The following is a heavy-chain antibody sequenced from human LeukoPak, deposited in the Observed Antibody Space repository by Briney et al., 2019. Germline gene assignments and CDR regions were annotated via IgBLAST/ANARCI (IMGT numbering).Heavy chain of an antibody. CDR3: ARVKVIWFGADPRDDVFDI. CDR2: LYTSGST. J-gene: IGHJ3*02. Sequence: SETLSLTCAVYGGSFSGYYWSWIRQPAGKGLEWIGRLYTSGSTNYNPSLKSRVTMSVDTSKNQFSLKLSSVTAADTAVYYCARVKVIWFGADPRDDVFDIWGQGTMVTVSS. V-gene: IGHV4-59*10. D-gene: IGHD3-10*01. CDR1: GGSFSGYY.